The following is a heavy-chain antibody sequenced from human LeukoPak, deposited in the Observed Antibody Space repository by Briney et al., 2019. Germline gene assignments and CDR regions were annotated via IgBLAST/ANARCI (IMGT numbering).Heavy chain of an antibody. Sequence: PGGSLRLSCAASGFTFSSYGMHWVRQAPGKGLEWMAVISYDGSNKYYADSVKGRFTISRDNSKNTLYLQMNSLRAEDTAVYYCARDRGTMVRGEGGEWDPWGQGTLVTVSS. CDR2: ISYDGSNK. V-gene: IGHV3-30*03. CDR3: ARDRGTMVRGEGGEWDP. D-gene: IGHD3-10*01. J-gene: IGHJ5*02. CDR1: GFTFSSYG.